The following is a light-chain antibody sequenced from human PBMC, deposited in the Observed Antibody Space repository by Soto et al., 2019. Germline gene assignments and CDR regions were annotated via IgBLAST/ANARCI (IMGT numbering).Light chain of an antibody. CDR2: INSDGSH. V-gene: IGLV4-69*01. J-gene: IGLJ2*01. CDR1: SGLNTYT. CDR3: QTWGTGARI. Sequence: QLVLTQSPSTSASLGGSVKLTCSLSSGLNTYTIAWHQQQPEKGPRFLMKINSDGSHIKGDEIPDRFSGSSSGTGRYLTISSLQSEDEGDYYCQTWGTGARIFGGGTKVTVL.